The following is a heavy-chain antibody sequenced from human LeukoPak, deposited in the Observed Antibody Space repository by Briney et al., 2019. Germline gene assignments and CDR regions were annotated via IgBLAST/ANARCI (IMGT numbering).Heavy chain of an antibody. Sequence: PGGSLRLSCAASGFTFSTYAMTWVRQAPGKGLESVSLISATGSTTYYAESVRGRFTISRDNSKNTLYLQMSSLRAEDTAVYYCAKGYCSGGSCWSQAFDIWGQGTMVTVSS. CDR3: AKGYCSGGSCWSQAFDI. CDR2: ISATGSTT. J-gene: IGHJ3*02. D-gene: IGHD2-15*01. CDR1: GFTFSTYA. V-gene: IGHV3-23*01.